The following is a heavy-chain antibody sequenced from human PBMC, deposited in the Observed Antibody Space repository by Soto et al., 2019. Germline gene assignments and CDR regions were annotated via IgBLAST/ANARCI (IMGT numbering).Heavy chain of an antibody. V-gene: IGHV1-69*08. J-gene: IGHJ4*02. Sequence: QVQLVQSGAEVKKPGSSVKVSCKASGGTFSSYTISWVRQAPGQGLEWMGRIIPILGIANYAQKFQGRVTITADKSTSTAYMELSSLRSEDTAVYYCARESSSYQGSFDYGGQGTLVTVSS. CDR1: GGTFSSYT. CDR3: ARESSSYQGSFDY. CDR2: IIPILGIA. D-gene: IGHD6-13*01.